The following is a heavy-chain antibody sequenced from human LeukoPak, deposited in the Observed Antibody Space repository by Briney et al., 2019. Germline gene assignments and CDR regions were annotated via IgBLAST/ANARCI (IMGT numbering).Heavy chain of an antibody. D-gene: IGHD5-24*01. J-gene: IGHJ6*03. Sequence: GGSLRLSCPTSGFTFSNFGMNWVRQSPDKRLKWLAFLRYDETTKNYADSVKGRFTISRDNAKNSLYLQMNMLRAEDTAVYYCARDGYSPNRVYYMDVWGIGTTVTISS. CDR2: LRYDETTK. CDR1: GFTFSNFG. V-gene: IGHV3-30*02. CDR3: ARDGYSPNRVYYMDV.